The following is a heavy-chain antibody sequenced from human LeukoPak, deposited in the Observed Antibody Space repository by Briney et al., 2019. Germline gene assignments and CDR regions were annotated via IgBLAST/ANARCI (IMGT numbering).Heavy chain of an antibody. CDR3: ARDHPWNDAAFDI. D-gene: IGHD1-1*01. Sequence: ASVKVSCKASGYTFTDYYMHWVRQAPGQGLDWMGWINPNSGGTNYAQNFQGRVTMTRDTSTSTVYMELSSLRSDDTAVYYCARDHPWNDAAFDIWGQGTMVTVSS. J-gene: IGHJ3*02. CDR1: GYTFTDYY. CDR2: INPNSGGT. V-gene: IGHV1-2*02.